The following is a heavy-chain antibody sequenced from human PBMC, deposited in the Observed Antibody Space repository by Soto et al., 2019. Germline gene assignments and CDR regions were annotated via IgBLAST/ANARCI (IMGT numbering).Heavy chain of an antibody. Sequence: PSETLSLTCSVSGGAISRTSYYWGWIRQPPGKGLEWIGVIYYSGSTYYNPSLKSRVTISVDTSKNQFSLKLNSVTAADTAVYYCTRQTPSHYYDSSGYFDWGQGTLVTVSS. CDR1: GGAISRTSYY. CDR3: TRQTPSHYYDSSGYFD. CDR2: IYYSGST. J-gene: IGHJ4*02. D-gene: IGHD3-22*01. V-gene: IGHV4-39*01.